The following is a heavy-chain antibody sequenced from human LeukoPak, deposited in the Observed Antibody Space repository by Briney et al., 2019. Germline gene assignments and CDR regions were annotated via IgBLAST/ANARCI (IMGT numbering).Heavy chain of an antibody. D-gene: IGHD5-12*01. CDR2: IYYSGST. Sequence: SETLSLTCTVSGGSISSYNWSWIRLPPGKGLEWIGYIYYSGSTNYSPSLKGRVTISVDTSKNQFSLRLSSVTAADTAMYYCARGGSGDDSFYYYGMGVWGQGTTVTVSS. J-gene: IGHJ6*02. CDR3: ARGGSGDDSFYYYGMGV. CDR1: GGSISSYN. V-gene: IGHV4-59*01.